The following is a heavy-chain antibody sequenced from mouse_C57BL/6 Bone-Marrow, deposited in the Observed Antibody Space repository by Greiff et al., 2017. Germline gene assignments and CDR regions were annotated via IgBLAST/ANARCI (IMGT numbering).Heavy chain of an antibody. CDR3: ARSSYGSFAWFAY. V-gene: IGHV1-80*01. Sequence: VQLQQSGAELVKPGASVKISCKASGYAFSSYWMHWVKQRPGKGLEWIGQIYPGDGDTNYNGKFKGKATLTADKSSSTAYMQLSSRTSEDSAVYFCARSSYGSFAWFAYWGQGTLVTVSA. CDR2: IYPGDGDT. J-gene: IGHJ3*01. D-gene: IGHD1-1*01. CDR1: GYAFSSYW.